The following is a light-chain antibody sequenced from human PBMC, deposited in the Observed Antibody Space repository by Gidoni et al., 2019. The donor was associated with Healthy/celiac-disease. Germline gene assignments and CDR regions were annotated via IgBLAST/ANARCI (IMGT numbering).Light chain of an antibody. CDR3: CSYAGSYTRV. J-gene: IGLJ3*02. CDR2: DVS. CDR1: NSDVCGYNY. Sequence: QSALTQPRSVSGSPGQSLNISCTVTNSDVCGYNYVSWYNKHPGKAPKRMIYDVSKRPSGVPDRCSGAKSGNTASLTISGLQAEDEADYYCCSYAGSYTRVFGGVTKLTVL. V-gene: IGLV2-11*01.